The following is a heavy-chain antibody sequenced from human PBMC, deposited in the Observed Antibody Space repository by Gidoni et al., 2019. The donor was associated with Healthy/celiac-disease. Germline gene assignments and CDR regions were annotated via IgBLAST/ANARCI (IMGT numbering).Heavy chain of an antibody. V-gene: IGHV3-23*01. CDR2: IRASGGST. CDR3: AKSNTARENYYYGMDD. Sequence: EVQLLESGGGLVQPGGSLRLSCAASGFTFSSYAMSWVRQAPGKGLEWVSAIRASGGSTDYADSVKGRFTISRDNSKNTLYLQMNSLRAEDTAVYYCAKSNTARENYYYGMDDWGQGTTVTVSS. J-gene: IGHJ6*02. D-gene: IGHD5-18*01. CDR1: GFTFSSYA.